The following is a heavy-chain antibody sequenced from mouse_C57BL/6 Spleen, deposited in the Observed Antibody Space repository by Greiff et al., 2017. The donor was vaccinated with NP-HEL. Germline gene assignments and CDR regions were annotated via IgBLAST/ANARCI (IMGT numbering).Heavy chain of an antibody. CDR2: IRLKSDNYAT. V-gene: IGHV6-3*01. CDR1: GFTFSNYW. D-gene: IGHD3-1*01. CDR3: TAGLAY. Sequence: EVQLQQSGGGLVQPGGSMKLSCVASGFTFSNYWMNWVRQSPEKGLEWVAQIRLKSDNYATHYAESVKGRFTISRDDSKSSVYLQMNNLRAEDTGIYYCTAGLAYWGQGTLVTVSA. J-gene: IGHJ3*01.